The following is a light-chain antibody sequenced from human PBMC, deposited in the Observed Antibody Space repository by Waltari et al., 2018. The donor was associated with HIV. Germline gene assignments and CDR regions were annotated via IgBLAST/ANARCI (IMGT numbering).Light chain of an antibody. J-gene: IGKJ1*01. CDR3: QQCATSPWT. Sequence: VLTQSPGTLSLSPGDRAILSCRASQSVSANFLGWYPQRPGQAPRLLVPGESRRATATPARFSCGGSGTDFTLIISRLQPEDFAVYYCQQCATSPWTFGQGTTV. V-gene: IGKV3-20*01. CDR2: GES. CDR1: QSVSANF.